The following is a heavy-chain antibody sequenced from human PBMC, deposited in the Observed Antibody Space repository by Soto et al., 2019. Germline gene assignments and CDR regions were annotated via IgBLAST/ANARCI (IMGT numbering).Heavy chain of an antibody. Sequence: EVQLLESGGGLVQPGGYLRLSCAASGFTFSSYAMSWVRQAPGKGLEWVSAISGSGGSSYYAYSVKGRFTISRDNSKNTLYLQMKSLRAEDTAVYYCAKAWDSSGWYWGQGTLVTVSS. CDR3: AKAWDSSGWY. V-gene: IGHV3-23*01. CDR2: ISGSGGSS. D-gene: IGHD6-19*01. J-gene: IGHJ4*02. CDR1: GFTFSSYA.